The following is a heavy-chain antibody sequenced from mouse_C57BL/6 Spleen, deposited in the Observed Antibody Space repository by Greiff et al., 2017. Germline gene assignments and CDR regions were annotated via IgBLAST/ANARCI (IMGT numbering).Heavy chain of an antibody. J-gene: IGHJ2*01. CDR1: GFTFSSYG. D-gene: IGHD2-1*01. Sequence: EVMLVESGGDLVKPGGSLKLSCAASGFTFSSYGMSWVRQTPDKRLEWVATISSGGSYTYYPDSVKGRFTISRDNAKNTLYLQMSSLKSEDTAMYYCARHVGYYGNYRDYWGQGTTLTVAS. CDR2: ISSGGSYT. CDR3: ARHVGYYGNYRDY. V-gene: IGHV5-6*02.